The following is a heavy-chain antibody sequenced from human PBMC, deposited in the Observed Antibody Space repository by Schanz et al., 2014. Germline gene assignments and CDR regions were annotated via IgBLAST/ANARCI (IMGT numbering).Heavy chain of an antibody. Sequence: QVQLVESGSELKKPGASVKVSCKASGYTLTNFDINWVRQAPGQGLEWMGWINPGSGDTKYSPKFQGRVTMTRDTSITTAYMELNRLTYDDTAVYYCARDDGFSSGWGQGTLVTVSS. CDR3: ARDDGFSSG. CDR2: INPGSGDT. V-gene: IGHV1-2*02. J-gene: IGHJ4*02. CDR1: GYTLTNFD. D-gene: IGHD6-19*01.